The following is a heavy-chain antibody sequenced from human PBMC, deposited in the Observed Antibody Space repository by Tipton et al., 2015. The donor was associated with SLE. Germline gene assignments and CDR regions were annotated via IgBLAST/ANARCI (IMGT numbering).Heavy chain of an antibody. J-gene: IGHJ4*02. Sequence: SLRLSCAASGFTVSRHYMSWVRQAPGKGLEWVSFLYSGGGTYYADSLKGRFTISRDNAKNTLYLQMGSLRAEDTAVYYCARGQLSLFDYWGQGTQVTVSS. CDR1: GFTVSRHY. CDR3: ARGQLSLFDY. D-gene: IGHD1-1*01. V-gene: IGHV3-66*02. CDR2: LYSGGGT.